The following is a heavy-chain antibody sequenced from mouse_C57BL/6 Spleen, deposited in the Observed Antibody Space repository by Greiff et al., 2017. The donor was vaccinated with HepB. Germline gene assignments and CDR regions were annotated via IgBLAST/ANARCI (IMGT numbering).Heavy chain of an antibody. V-gene: IGHV3-6*01. CDR3: ARKGPSDYDWFAY. Sequence: EVQLQQSGPGLVKPSQSLSLTCSVTGYSITSGYYWNWIRQFPGNKLEWMGYISYDGSNNYNPSLKNRISITRDTSKNQFFLKLNSVTTEDTATYYCARKGPSDYDWFAYWGQGTLVTVSA. J-gene: IGHJ3*01. CDR1: GYSITSGYY. CDR2: ISYDGSN. D-gene: IGHD2-4*01.